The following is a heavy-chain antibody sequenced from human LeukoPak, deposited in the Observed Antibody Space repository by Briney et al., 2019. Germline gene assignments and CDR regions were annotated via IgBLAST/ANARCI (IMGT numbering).Heavy chain of an antibody. CDR1: GFTFSSYS. V-gene: IGHV3-48*04. D-gene: IGHD1-26*01. J-gene: IGHJ3*02. CDR2: ISSSGSTI. Sequence: GGSLRLSCAAPGFTFSSYSMNWVRQAPGKGLEWVSYISSSGSTIYYADSVKGRFTISRDNAKNSLYLQMNSLRAEDTAVYYCAKEDSGSCSHSFDIWGQGTMVTVSS. CDR3: AKEDSGSCSHSFDI.